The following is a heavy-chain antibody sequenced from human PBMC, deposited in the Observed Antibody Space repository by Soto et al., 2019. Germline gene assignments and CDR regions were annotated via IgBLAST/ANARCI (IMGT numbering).Heavy chain of an antibody. J-gene: IGHJ6*02. CDR3: ATRGYSHGYSLYYYYYAMDV. CDR2: IIPIFGTA. Sequence: QVQLVQSGAEVKKPGSSVKVSCKASGGTFSSYAISWVRQAPGQGLEWVGGIIPIFGTASHAQKFQGRLTITAAESASAPYMELRSLRSEDTAVYYCATRGYSHGYSLYYYYYAMDVWGQGTKVTASS. CDR1: GGTFSSYA. D-gene: IGHD5-18*01. V-gene: IGHV1-69*01.